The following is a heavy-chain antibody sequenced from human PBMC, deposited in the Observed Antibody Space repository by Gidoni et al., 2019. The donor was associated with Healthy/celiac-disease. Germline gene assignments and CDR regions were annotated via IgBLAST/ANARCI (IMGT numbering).Heavy chain of an antibody. J-gene: IGHJ4*02. Sequence: VQLVQSGAEVKKPGSSVKVSCKASGGTFSSYAIRWVRQAPGQGLEWMGGIIPIFGTANYAQKFQGRVTITADESTSTAYMELSSLRSEDTAVYYCAAGYSSGWYSWGGYFDYWGQGTLVTVSS. D-gene: IGHD6-19*01. CDR1: GGTFSSYA. V-gene: IGHV1-69*01. CDR3: AAGYSSGWYSWGGYFDY. CDR2: IIPIFGTA.